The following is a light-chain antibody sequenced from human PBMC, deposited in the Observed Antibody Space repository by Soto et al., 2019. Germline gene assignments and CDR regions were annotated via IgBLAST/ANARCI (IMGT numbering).Light chain of an antibody. CDR1: QSIKY. CDR3: QQSDSAPLT. CDR2: AAS. J-gene: IGKJ4*01. V-gene: IGKV1-39*01. Sequence: DIQMTQSPSSLSASVGDRVTITCRASQSIKYLNWYQQKLGEAPKLLIYAASSLQSGVPSRFSGSGSGTDFTFTISSLQPEEFATYYCQQSDSAPLTFGGGTKVDIK.